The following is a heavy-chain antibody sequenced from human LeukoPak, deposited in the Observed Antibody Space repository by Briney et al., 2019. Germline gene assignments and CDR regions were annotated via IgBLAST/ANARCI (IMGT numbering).Heavy chain of an antibody. Sequence: ASVKVSCKASGGTFSSYAISWVRQAPGQGLEWMGGIIPIFGTANYAQKFQGRVTITADESTSTAYMELSSLRSDDTAVYYCGREQTINLRVFKIWGQGKMVTV. CDR2: IIPIFGTA. CDR1: GGTFSSYA. V-gene: IGHV1-69*13. D-gene: IGHD5-12*01. J-gene: IGHJ3*02. CDR3: GREQTINLRVFKI.